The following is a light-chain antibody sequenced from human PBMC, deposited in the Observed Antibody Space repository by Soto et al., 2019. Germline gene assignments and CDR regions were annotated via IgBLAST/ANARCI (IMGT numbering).Light chain of an antibody. Sequence: QSVLTQPPSVSEAPRQRVTISCSGSSSNVGNHAVNWYQQLPGKAPKLLIYYDNLLPSGVSNRFSGSKSGTSASLAISGLQSEDEADYYCGPWDDRLNGPVFGGGTKVTVL. CDR2: YDN. CDR1: SSNVGNHA. V-gene: IGLV1-36*01. J-gene: IGLJ2*01. CDR3: GPWDDRLNGPV.